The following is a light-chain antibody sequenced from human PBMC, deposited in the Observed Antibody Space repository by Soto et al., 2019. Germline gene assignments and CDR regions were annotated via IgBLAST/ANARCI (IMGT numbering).Light chain of an antibody. CDR2: GAS. CDR1: QSVSSSY. CDR3: QQDGSSPRT. J-gene: IGKJ1*01. V-gene: IGKV3-20*01. Sequence: EIVLTQSPGTLSLSPGERATLSCRASQSVSSSYLAWYQQKPGQAPRLLIYGASSRATGIPDRFSGSGSGTDFTLTISRLEPEDFAVYYCQQDGSSPRTFGQGTKGDTK.